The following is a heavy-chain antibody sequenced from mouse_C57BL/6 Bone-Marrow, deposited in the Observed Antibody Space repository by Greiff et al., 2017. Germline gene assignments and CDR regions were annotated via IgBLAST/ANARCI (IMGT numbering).Heavy chain of an antibody. V-gene: IGHV6-6*01. D-gene: IGHD1-1*01. CDR3: TRIPIYYYGSSSYWYFDV. CDR2: IRNKANNHAT. CDR1: GFTFSDAW. Sequence: EVKLLESGGGLVQPGGSMKLSCAASGFTFSDAWMDWVRQSPEKGLEWVAEIRNKANNHATYYAESVKGRFTISRDDSKSSVYLQMNSLRAEDTGIYYCTRIPIYYYGSSSYWYFDVWGTGTTVTVSS. J-gene: IGHJ1*03.